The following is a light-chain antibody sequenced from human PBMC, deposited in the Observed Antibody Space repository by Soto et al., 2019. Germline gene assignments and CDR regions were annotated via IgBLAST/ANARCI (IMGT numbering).Light chain of an antibody. V-gene: IGLV3-21*04. Sequence: SCELTQAPSVSVAPGKTASISCGGNNIGSKGVHWYQQKPGQAPVLVIYSDTDLPPVIPERFSGSNSANLATLTISRVEAGDEADYYCQVWDSGSAHVVFGGGTKVTVL. CDR3: QVWDSGSAHVV. J-gene: IGLJ2*01. CDR2: SDT. CDR1: NIGSKG.